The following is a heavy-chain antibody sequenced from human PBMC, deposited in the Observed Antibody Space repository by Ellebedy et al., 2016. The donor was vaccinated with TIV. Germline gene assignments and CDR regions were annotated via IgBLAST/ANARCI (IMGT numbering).Heavy chain of an antibody. V-gene: IGHV3-48*03. J-gene: IGHJ4*02. D-gene: IGHD2-15*01. CDR3: ARDVYCSGGSCPSDY. Sequence: PGGSLRLSCAASGFTFSSYEMNWVRQAPGKGLEWVSYISSSGSTIYYADSVKGRFTISRDNAKNSLYLQMNSLRAEDTAVYYCARDVYCSGGSCPSDYWGQGTLVTVSS. CDR1: GFTFSSYE. CDR2: ISSSGSTI.